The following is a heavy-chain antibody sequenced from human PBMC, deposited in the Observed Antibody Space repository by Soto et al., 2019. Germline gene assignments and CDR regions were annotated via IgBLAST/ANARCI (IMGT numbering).Heavy chain of an antibody. Sequence: LRLSCAASGLTFSDYAMHWVRQAPGKGLEWVAIISFDGSNEHYADSVQGRSTISRDNSENTLYLQMNSLRADDTAVYYCARPAATVIFYSGMDVWGQGTTVTVSS. CDR2: ISFDGSNE. CDR1: GLTFSDYA. V-gene: IGHV3-30-3*01. CDR3: ARPAATVIFYSGMDV. D-gene: IGHD4-17*01. J-gene: IGHJ6*02.